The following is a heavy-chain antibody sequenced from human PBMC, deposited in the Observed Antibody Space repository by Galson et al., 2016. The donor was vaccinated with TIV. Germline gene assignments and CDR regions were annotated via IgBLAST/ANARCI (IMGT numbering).Heavy chain of an antibody. Sequence: SLRLSCAASGFTFSSYPIHWVRQAPGKGLEWVAYISFDGSDKYYAASVKGRFTISRDKSKNSLYLQMDSLRAEDTAVYSCARVYADYYFDYWGQGTLVTVSS. V-gene: IGHV3-30-3*01. CDR1: GFTFSSYP. D-gene: IGHD4-17*01. J-gene: IGHJ4*02. CDR2: ISFDGSDK. CDR3: ARVYADYYFDY.